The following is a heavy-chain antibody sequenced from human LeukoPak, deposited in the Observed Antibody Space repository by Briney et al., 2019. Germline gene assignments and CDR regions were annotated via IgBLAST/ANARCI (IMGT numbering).Heavy chain of an antibody. CDR2: IYYSGST. J-gene: IGHJ6*03. V-gene: IGHV4-59*01. CDR3: ARVSHYYDSSGYYHAPMDYYYYYYMDV. CDR1: GGSISSYY. Sequence: PSETLSLTCTVSGGSISSYYWSWIRQPPGKGLEWIGYIYYSGSTNYNPSLKSRVTISVDTSKNQFSLKLSSVTAADTAVYYCARVSHYYDSSGYYHAPMDYYYYYYMDVWGKGTTVTVSS. D-gene: IGHD3-22*01.